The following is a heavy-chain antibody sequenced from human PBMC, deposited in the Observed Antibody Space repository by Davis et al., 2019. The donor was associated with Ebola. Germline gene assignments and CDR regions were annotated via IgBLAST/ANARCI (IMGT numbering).Heavy chain of an antibody. CDR1: GYTFTGYY. CDR2: INPNSGGT. V-gene: IGHV1-2*02. D-gene: IGHD2-2*02. CDR3: ARSKIVVVPAAITVIYYYYGMDV. J-gene: IGHJ6*02. Sequence: ASVKVSCKASGYTFTGYYMHWVRQAPGQGLEWMGWINPNSGGTNYAQKFQGRVTMTRDTSISTAYMELSRLRSDDTAVYYCARSKIVVVPAAITVIYYYYGMDVWGQGTTVTVSS.